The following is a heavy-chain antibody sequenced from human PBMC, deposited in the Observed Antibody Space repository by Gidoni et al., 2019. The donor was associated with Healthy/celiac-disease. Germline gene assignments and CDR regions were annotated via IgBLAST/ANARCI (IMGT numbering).Heavy chain of an antibody. V-gene: IGHV4-30-4*08. CDR1: GGSISSGDYY. CDR2: IYYSGST. Sequence: QVQLQESGPGLVKPSQTLSLTCTVSGGSISSGDYYWSWIRQPPGKGLEWIGYIYYSGSTYYNPSLKSRVTISVDTSKNQFSLKLSSVTAADTAVYYCASTRRSDSSSWYAGGLYYFDYWGQGTLVTVSS. CDR3: ASTRRSDSSSWYAGGLYYFDY. J-gene: IGHJ4*02. D-gene: IGHD6-13*01.